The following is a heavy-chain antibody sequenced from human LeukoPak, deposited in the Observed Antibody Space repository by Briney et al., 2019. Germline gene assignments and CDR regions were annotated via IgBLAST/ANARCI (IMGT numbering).Heavy chain of an antibody. CDR2: INNNTGDP. J-gene: IGHJ4*02. CDR1: GYTFTSYA. V-gene: IGHV7-4-1*02. Sequence: ASVKVSCKASGYTFTSYAVNWVRQAPGQGLEWMGWINNNTGDPTYAQGFTGRFVFSLDTSVSTAYLQISSLKAEDTAVYYCVRQYCSDSTCRYRTYFDYWGQGTLVTVSS. CDR3: VRQYCSDSTCRYRTYFDY. D-gene: IGHD2-15*01.